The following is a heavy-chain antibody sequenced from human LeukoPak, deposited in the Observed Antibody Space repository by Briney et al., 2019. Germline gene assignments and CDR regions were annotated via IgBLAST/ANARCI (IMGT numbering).Heavy chain of an antibody. D-gene: IGHD6-13*01. CDR3: TREGAAEAKNFDY. Sequence: ASVKVSCKASGGTFSSYAISWVRQAPGQGLEWMGGIIPIFGTANYAQKFQGRVTITADESTSTAYMELSSLRSDDTAVYYCTREGAAEAKNFDYWGQGTLVTVSS. V-gene: IGHV1-69*13. CDR1: GGTFSSYA. CDR2: IIPIFGTA. J-gene: IGHJ4*02.